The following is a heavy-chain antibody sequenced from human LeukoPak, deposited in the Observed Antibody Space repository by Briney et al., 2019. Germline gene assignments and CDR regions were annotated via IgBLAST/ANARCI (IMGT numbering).Heavy chain of an antibody. CDR3: AREMGGYCTNGVCYRGDAFDI. CDR2: INWNGGST. CDR1: GFTFSSYW. V-gene: IGHV3-20*04. D-gene: IGHD2-8*01. Sequence: GGSLRLSCAASGFTFSSYWMHWVHQAPGKGLEWVSGINWNGGSTGYADSVKGRFTISRDNAKNSLYLQMNSLRAEDTALYYCAREMGGYCTNGVCYRGDAFDIWGQGTMVTVSS. J-gene: IGHJ3*02.